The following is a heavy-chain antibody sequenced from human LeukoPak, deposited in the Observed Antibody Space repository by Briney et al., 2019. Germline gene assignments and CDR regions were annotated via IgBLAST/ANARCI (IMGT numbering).Heavy chain of an antibody. V-gene: IGHV4-4*02. D-gene: IGHD1-7*01. Sequence: PSETLSLTCAVSGGSISSSNWWSWVRQPPGKGLEWIGEIYHSGSTNYNPSLKSRVTISVDKSKNQFSLKLSSVTAADTAVYYCARGGVPGLVGTKVRRPWFDPWGQGTLVTVSS. CDR1: GGSISSSNW. CDR2: IYHSGST. CDR3: ARGGVPGLVGTKVRRPWFDP. J-gene: IGHJ5*02.